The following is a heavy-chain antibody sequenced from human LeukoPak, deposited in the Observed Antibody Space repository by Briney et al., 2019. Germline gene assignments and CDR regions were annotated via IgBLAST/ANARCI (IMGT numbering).Heavy chain of an antibody. CDR3: SRGLRGGFDP. CDR1: GFTSSSYW. J-gene: IGHJ5*02. D-gene: IGHD3-10*01. V-gene: IGHV3-74*01. CDR2: INSDGRST. Sequence: PGGSLSLSCGAHGFTSSSYWIHWVRQVPGKGLVWFSGINSDGRSTIYVDSVQGRFIISRDYAKNTVYLEMNSLRAEDAAVYYCSRGLRGGFDPWGQGTLVSVSS.